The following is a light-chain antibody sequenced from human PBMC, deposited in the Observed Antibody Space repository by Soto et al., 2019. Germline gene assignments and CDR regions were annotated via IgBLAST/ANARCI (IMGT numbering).Light chain of an antibody. CDR3: SSYASSSTTV. CDR2: EVT. J-gene: IGLJ2*01. V-gene: IGLV2-14*01. CDR1: SSDVGGYNS. Sequence: QSALTQPASVSGSPGQSITISCTGTSSDVGGYNSVSWYQQHPGKAPKLMIYEVTNRPSGVSNRFSGSKSGNTASLTISGLQAGDEANYYCSSYASSSTTVFGGGTKLTVL.